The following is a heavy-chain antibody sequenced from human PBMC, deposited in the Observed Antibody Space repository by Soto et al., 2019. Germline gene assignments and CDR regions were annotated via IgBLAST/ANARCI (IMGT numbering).Heavy chain of an antibody. CDR2: IVVGSGNT. CDR1: GFTFTSSA. Sequence: ASVKVSCKASGFTFTSSAVQWVRQARGQRREWIGWIVVGSGNTNYAQKFQERVTITRDMSTSTAYMELNSLRSEDTAVYYCAASLLEWIPTYYYYGMDVWGQGTTVTVSS. CDR3: AASLLEWIPTYYYYGMDV. J-gene: IGHJ6*02. D-gene: IGHD3-3*01. V-gene: IGHV1-58*01.